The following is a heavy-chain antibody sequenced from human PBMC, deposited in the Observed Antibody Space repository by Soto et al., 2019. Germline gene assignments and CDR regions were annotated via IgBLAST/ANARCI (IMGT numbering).Heavy chain of an antibody. J-gene: IGHJ6*02. Sequence: GGSLRLSCAASGFTFSSYPMSWFRQAPGKGLEWVSAISGSGGSTYYADSVKGRFTISRDNSKNTLYLQMNSLRAEDTAVYYCAKAKDYVWGSYRYTGENYYYGMDVWGQGTTVTVSS. D-gene: IGHD3-16*02. CDR3: AKAKDYVWGSYRYTGENYYYGMDV. CDR1: GFTFSSYP. CDR2: ISGSGGST. V-gene: IGHV3-23*01.